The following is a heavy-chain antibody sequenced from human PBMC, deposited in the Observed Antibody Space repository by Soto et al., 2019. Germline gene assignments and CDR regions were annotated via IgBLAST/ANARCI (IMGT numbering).Heavy chain of an antibody. CDR2: ISSDGSNK. D-gene: IGHD3-3*01. V-gene: IGHV3-30-3*01. CDR3: ARVAIFGVVATYGMDV. J-gene: IGHJ6*02. Sequence: QVPLVESGGGVVQPGRSLRLSCAASGFTFSSYAMHWVRQAPGKGLECVAVISSDGSNKSYADSVKGRFTISRDNSKNTLYLQMNSLRAEDTAVYYCARVAIFGVVATYGMDVWGQGTTVTVSS. CDR1: GFTFSSYA.